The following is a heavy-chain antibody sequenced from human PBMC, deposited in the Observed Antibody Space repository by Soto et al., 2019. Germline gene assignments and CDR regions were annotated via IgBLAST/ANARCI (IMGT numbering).Heavy chain of an antibody. CDR3: AGVVYSYGPIHFDY. D-gene: IGHD5-18*01. Sequence: GASVKVSCKASGGTFSSYAISWVRQAPGQGLEWMGGIIPIFGTANYAQKFQGRVTITADESTSTAYMELSSLRSEDTAVYYCAGVVYSYGPIHFDYWGQGTLVTVSS. CDR2: IIPIFGTA. CDR1: GGTFSSYA. V-gene: IGHV1-69*13. J-gene: IGHJ4*02.